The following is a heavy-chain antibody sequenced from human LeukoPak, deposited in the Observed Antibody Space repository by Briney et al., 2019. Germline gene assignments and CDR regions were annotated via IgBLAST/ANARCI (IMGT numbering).Heavy chain of an antibody. V-gene: IGHV4-34*01. CDR2: INHSGST. Sequence: SETLSLTCAVYGGSFSGYYWSWIRQPPGKGLEWIGEINHSGSTNYNPSLKSRVTISVDTSKNQFFLKLSSVTAADTAVYYCARERELLVFYMDVWGKGTTVTISS. CDR3: ARERELLVFYMDV. CDR1: GGSFSGYY. J-gene: IGHJ6*03. D-gene: IGHD1-26*01.